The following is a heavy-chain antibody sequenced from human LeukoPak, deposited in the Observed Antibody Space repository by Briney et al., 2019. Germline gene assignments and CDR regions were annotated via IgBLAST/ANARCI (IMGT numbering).Heavy chain of an antibody. D-gene: IGHD3-22*01. CDR3: SRQVVGNDY. CDR2: INHSGYT. J-gene: IGHJ4*02. V-gene: IGHV4-34*01. CDR1: GESSFSSYY. Sequence: SETLSLTCAVYGESSFSSYYWSWIRQTAGGALEWIGEINHSGYTNYNPSPKSRVTLSIDTSKNQFSLRLNSVTAADTAVYYCSRQVVGNDYWGQGTLVTVSS.